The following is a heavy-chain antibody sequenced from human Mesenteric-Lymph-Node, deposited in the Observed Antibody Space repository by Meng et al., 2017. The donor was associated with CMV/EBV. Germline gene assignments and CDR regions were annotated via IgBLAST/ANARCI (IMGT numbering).Heavy chain of an antibody. V-gene: IGHV3-20*04. CDR3: AKDSYSKGDY. J-gene: IGHJ4*02. Sequence: GESLKISCAASGFTFDDYGMSWVRQAPGKGLEWVSAINWNGGSTDYAASVKGRFTISRDNAKNSLFLQMNSLRAEDTAVYYCAKDSYSKGDYWGQGTLVTVSS. D-gene: IGHD4-11*01. CDR1: GFTFDDYG. CDR2: INWNGGST.